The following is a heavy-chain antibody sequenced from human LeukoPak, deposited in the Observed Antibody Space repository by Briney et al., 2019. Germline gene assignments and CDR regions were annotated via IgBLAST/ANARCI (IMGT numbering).Heavy chain of an antibody. D-gene: IGHD3-10*01. CDR2: IYSGGST. J-gene: IGHJ4*02. CDR3: AKRRFGELEFDY. V-gene: IGHV3-53*01. Sequence: GGSLRLSCAASGFTVSSNYMSWVRQAPGKGLEWVSVIYSGGSTYYADSVKGRFTISRDNSKNTLYLQMNSLRAEDTAVYYCAKRRFGELEFDYWGQGTLVTVSS. CDR1: GFTVSSNY.